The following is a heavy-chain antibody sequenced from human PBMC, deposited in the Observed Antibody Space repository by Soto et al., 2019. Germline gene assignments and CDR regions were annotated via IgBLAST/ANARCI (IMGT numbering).Heavy chain of an antibody. J-gene: IGHJ6*02. CDR1: GFTFSSYA. V-gene: IGHV3-23*01. CDR2: ISGSGGST. CDR3: ARAGELLWFGDHYYYGMDV. Sequence: PGGSLRLSCAASGFTFSSYAMSWVRQAPGKGLEWVSAISGSGGSTYYADSVKGRFTISRDNSKNTLYLQMNSLRAEDTAVYYCARAGELLWFGDHYYYGMDVWGQGTTVTVSS. D-gene: IGHD3-10*01.